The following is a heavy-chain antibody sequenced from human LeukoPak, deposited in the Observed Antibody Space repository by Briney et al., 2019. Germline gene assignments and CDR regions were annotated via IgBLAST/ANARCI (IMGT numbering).Heavy chain of an antibody. V-gene: IGHV1-18*04. J-gene: IGHJ4*02. Sequence: GASVKVSCTASGYTFTGYSIHWVRQAPGQGLEWMGLISAYNGNTNYGQKFQGRVTMTTDTSTSTAYMEVRSLRSDDTAVYYCARGAVAGASEYYFDYWGQGTVVIVSS. CDR1: GYTFTGYS. CDR2: ISAYNGNT. CDR3: ARGAVAGASEYYFDY. D-gene: IGHD6-19*01.